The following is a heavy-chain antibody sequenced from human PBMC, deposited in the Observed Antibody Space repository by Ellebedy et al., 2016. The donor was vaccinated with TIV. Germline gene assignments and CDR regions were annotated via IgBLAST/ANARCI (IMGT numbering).Heavy chain of an antibody. J-gene: IGHJ3*02. CDR2: INKDGSEK. V-gene: IGHV3-7*03. D-gene: IGHD3-16*01. CDR3: VRYVAAFDI. CDR1: GFTFSSYW. Sequence: GGSLRLSCAASGFTFSSYWMSWVRQAPGKGLEWVANINKDGSEKYYVDSVKGRFTISRDNAKKSLYLQMNSLRAEDTAVYYCVRYVAAFDIWGQGTMVTVSS.